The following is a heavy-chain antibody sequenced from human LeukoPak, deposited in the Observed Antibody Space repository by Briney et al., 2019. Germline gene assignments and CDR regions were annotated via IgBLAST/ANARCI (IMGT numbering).Heavy chain of an antibody. D-gene: IGHD6-6*01. CDR2: ISARGGST. V-gene: IGHV3-23*01. CDR1: RFTFSSYD. Sequence: PGGSLRFSCAASRFTFSSYDMSWVRQAPGKGLEWVSSISARGGSTYYADSVKGRFTISRDNSKNTLDMQMNSLRAEDTAVYHCANSPSSSSQGDYWGQGTLVTVSS. CDR3: ANSPSSSSQGDY. J-gene: IGHJ4*02.